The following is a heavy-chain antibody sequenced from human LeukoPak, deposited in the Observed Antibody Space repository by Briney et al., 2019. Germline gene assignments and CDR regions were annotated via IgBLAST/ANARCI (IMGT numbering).Heavy chain of an antibody. CDR3: AKVAKYYYGSETYYFFEH. J-gene: IGHJ4*02. CDR2: INQDGTEK. Sequence: GESLRLSCAASGFTFTTYWMSWVRQAPGKGLEWVANINQDGTEKFYVDSVKGRFTISRDNAKNSLYLQMNSLRVEDTAVYYCAKVAKYYYGSETYYFFEHWGQGTPVTASS. CDR1: GFTFTTYW. D-gene: IGHD3-10*01. V-gene: IGHV3-7*01.